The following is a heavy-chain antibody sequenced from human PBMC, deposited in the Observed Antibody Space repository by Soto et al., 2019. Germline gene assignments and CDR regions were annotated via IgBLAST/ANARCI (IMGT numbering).Heavy chain of an antibody. J-gene: IGHJ5*02. CDR1: GGSISSYY. V-gene: IGHV4-4*07. CDR2: IYTSGST. CDR3: ARNNRHYGSGSYPSGNWFDP. Sequence: QVQLQESGPGLVKPSETLSLTCTVSGGSISSYYWSWIRQPAGKGLEWIGRIYTSGSTNYNPSLKSRVTMSVDTSKNQFSLKLSSVTAADTAVYYCARNNRHYGSGSYPSGNWFDPWGQGTLVTVSS. D-gene: IGHD3-10*01.